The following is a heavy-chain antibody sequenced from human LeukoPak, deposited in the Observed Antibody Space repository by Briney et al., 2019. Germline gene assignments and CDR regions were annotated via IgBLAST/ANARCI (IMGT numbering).Heavy chain of an antibody. CDR1: GYTFTSYD. D-gene: IGHD3-10*01. V-gene: IGHV1-2*02. CDR3: ARLRFGASNYYYYDMNT. Sequence: GASVKVSCKASGYTFTSYDINWVRQAPGQGLDWMGWINPNSGGTNYAQKFQGRGTMTRDTSISTAYMELSRLRSDDTAVYYCARLRFGASNYYYYDMNTWGKGTTVTVSS. CDR2: INPNSGGT. J-gene: IGHJ6*03.